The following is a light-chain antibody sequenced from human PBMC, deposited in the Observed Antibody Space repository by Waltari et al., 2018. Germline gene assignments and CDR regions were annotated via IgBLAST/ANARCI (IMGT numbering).Light chain of an antibody. CDR3: QQRFS. J-gene: IGKJ3*01. CDR2: GVS. Sequence: EVVLTQSPGTLSASPGERATLSCRSNQSLSNSFLAWYQQKTGQAPRLIIWGVSNRATGIPDGFSGSGSGTDFTLTIKRLEPDDFAMYFCQQRFSFGPGTKVDIK. CDR1: QSLSNSF. V-gene: IGKV3-20*01.